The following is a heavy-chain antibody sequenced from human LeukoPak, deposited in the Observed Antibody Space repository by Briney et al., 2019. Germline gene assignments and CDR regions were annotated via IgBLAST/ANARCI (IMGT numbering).Heavy chain of an antibody. V-gene: IGHV5-51*01. CDR3: ARRNTMVRGDYWFDP. CDR2: IYPGDSDT. D-gene: IGHD3-10*01. CDR1: GYSFTSYW. J-gene: IGHJ5*02. Sequence: GESLKISCQGSGYSFTSYWIGWVRQMPGKGLEGMGIIYPGDSDTRYSPSFQGQVTISADKSISTAYLQWSSLKASDTAMYYCARRNTMVRGDYWFDPWGQGTLVTVSS.